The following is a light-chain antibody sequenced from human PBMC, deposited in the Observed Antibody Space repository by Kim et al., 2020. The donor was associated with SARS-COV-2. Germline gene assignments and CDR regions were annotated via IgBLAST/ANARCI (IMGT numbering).Light chain of an antibody. CDR3: QQYGSSPYS. V-gene: IGKV3-20*01. CDR1: QGVIDSY. Sequence: LSPGESATPACRPGQGVIDSYLAWYQQKPAQAPRLLIYGASNRATGIPDRFSGSGSGADFTLTITRLEPEDFAVYYCQQYGSSPYSFGQGTKLEI. CDR2: GAS. J-gene: IGKJ2*03.